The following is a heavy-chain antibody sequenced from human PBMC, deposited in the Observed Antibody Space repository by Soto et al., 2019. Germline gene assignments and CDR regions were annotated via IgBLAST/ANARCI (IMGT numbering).Heavy chain of an antibody. D-gene: IGHD3-10*01. Sequence: GGSLRLSCAASGFTFGTTDMSWVRQAPGEGLEWVSTIDGSGGITYYADSVKGRFTISRDNSRNTVYLQMNSLRGDDTAQYYCVKNSGWFNTWGQGALVTV. CDR3: VKNSGWFNT. V-gene: IGHV3-23*01. CDR1: GFTFGTTD. J-gene: IGHJ5*02. CDR2: IDGSGGIT.